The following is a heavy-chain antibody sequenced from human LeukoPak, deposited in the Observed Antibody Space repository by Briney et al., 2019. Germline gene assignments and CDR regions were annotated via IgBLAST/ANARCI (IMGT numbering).Heavy chain of an antibody. D-gene: IGHD3-3*01. CDR1: GGSFSGYY. CDR3: ARQYDFWSGYYAYFDY. Sequence: SETLSLTCAVYGGSFSGYYWSWIRQPPGKGLEWIGYIYYSGSTNYNPSLKSRVTISVDTSKNQFSLKLSSVTAADTAVYYCARQYDFWSGYYAYFDYWGREPWSPSPQ. J-gene: IGHJ4*02. V-gene: IGHV4-59*08. CDR2: IYYSGST.